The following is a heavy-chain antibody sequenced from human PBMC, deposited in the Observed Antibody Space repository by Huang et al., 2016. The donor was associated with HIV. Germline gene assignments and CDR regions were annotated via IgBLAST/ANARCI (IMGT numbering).Heavy chain of an antibody. D-gene: IGHD3-3*01. V-gene: IGHV4-39*01. CDR3: VRHRPNYDFWSGYYPYFDD. Sequence: QVQLQASGRGLVKPSETLSLTCTVSAGSISSSFYYWGWLRPSPGKGLDWIGSMSYSGSTDYNPSLKRGVTISADTANSQFSLKWTSVTAADSAVYYCVRHRPNYDFWSGYYPYFDDWGQGTLVTVSS. CDR2: MSYSGST. J-gene: IGHJ4*02. CDR1: AGSISSSFYY.